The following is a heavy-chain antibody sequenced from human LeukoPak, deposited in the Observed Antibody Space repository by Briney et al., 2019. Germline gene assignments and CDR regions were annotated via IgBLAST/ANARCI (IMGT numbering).Heavy chain of an antibody. CDR1: GGSINSYS. V-gene: IGHV4-4*07. D-gene: IGHD3-10*01. CDR3: ARGPPYHYYLGWYYYYYMDV. Sequence: SETLSLTCTVSGGSINSYSWNWIRQPAGKGLEWIGRIYISGSTNYNPSLKSRVTMSVDTSKNQFSLRLSSVTAADTAVYYCARGPPYHYYLGWYYYYYMDVWGKGTTVTVSS. J-gene: IGHJ6*03. CDR2: IYISGST.